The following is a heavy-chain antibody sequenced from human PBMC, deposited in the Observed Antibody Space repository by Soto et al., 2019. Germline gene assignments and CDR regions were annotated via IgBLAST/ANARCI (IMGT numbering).Heavy chain of an antibody. CDR2: ISGSGGRS. CDR1: GFTFSNYA. Sequence: EVQLLDSGGGLVQPGGSLRLSCAASGFTFSNYAMTWVRQGPGKGLEWVSGISGSGGRSYYADSVKGRFTISRDNSKSTLYLQMNRLRGEETAVYYCAKGSFVWSSEQPYYFDYWGQGTLVTVSS. D-gene: IGHD3-16*01. CDR3: AKGSFVWSSEQPYYFDY. J-gene: IGHJ4*02. V-gene: IGHV3-23*01.